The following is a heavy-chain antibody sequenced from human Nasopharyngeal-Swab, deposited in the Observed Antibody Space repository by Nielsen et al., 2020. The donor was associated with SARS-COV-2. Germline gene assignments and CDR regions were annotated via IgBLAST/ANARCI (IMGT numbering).Heavy chain of an antibody. V-gene: IGHV3-74*01. Sequence: GESLKISCAASGFTFSIYWMHWVRQAPGKGLVWVSHIKSDGSSTTYADSVKGRVTISRDNAKNTLYLQMNSLRAEDTAVYYCARDWARSGSYSTHFDYWGQGTLVTVSS. CDR2: IKSDGSST. J-gene: IGHJ4*02. CDR1: GFTFSIYW. CDR3: ARDWARSGSYSTHFDY. D-gene: IGHD1-26*01.